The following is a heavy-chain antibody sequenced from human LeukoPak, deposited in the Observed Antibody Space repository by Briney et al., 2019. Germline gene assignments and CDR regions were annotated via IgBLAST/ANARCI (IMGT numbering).Heavy chain of an antibody. D-gene: IGHD5-12*01. CDR2: ISYDGSNK. V-gene: IGHV3-30*18. Sequence: GGSLRLSCAASGFTFSSYGMHWVRQAPGKGLEWVAVISYDGSNKYYADSVKGRFTISRDNSKNTLYLQMNSLRAEDTAVYYCAKDRSGYDSRYVDYWGQGTLVTVSS. J-gene: IGHJ4*02. CDR3: AKDRSGYDSRYVDY. CDR1: GFTFSSYG.